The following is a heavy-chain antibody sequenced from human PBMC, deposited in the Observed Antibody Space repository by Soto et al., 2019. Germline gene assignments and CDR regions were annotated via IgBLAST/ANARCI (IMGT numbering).Heavy chain of an antibody. CDR2: IYYSGST. D-gene: IGHD5-12*01. J-gene: IGHJ4*02. Sequence: PSETLSLTCSVSGGSINSGDYYWSWIRQSPGKGLEWIGYIYYSGSTYYNPSLKSRSTISIDTSKNQFSLDVDSVTAADTAVYYCARLYNGYEDFDYWGQGTLVTVSS. V-gene: IGHV4-30-4*01. CDR3: ARLYNGYEDFDY. CDR1: GGSINSGDYY.